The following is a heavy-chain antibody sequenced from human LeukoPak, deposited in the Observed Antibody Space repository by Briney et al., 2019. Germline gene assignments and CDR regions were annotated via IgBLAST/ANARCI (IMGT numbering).Heavy chain of an antibody. CDR2: ISGSGGST. Sequence: GGSLRLSCAASGFTFSSCGMSWVRQAPGKGLEWVSAISGSGGSTYYADSVKGRFTISRDNSKNTLYLQMNSLRAEDTAVYYCAKPGGSSSWYFDYWGQGTLVTVSS. CDR1: GFTFSSCG. CDR3: AKPGGSSSWYFDY. J-gene: IGHJ4*02. D-gene: IGHD6-13*01. V-gene: IGHV3-23*01.